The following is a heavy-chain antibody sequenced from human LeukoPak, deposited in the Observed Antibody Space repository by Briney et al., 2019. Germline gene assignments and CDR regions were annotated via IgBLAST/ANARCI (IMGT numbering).Heavy chain of an antibody. CDR2: INPNSGGT. CDR1: GYTFTGYY. V-gene: IGHV1-2*06. J-gene: IGHJ5*02. CDR3: ARGFPRDISSTMTIP. D-gene: IGHD4-17*01. Sequence: GASVKVSCKASGYTFTGYYMHWVRQAPGQGLEWMGRINPNSGGTNYAQKFQGRVTMTRDTSISTAYMELSRLRSDDTAVYYCARGFPRDISSTMTIPWGQGTLVTVSS.